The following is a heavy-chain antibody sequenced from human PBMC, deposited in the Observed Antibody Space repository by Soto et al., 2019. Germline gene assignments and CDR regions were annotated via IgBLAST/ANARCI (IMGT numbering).Heavy chain of an antibody. CDR1: GGSISSYY. CDR3: AREGRGYNWNYTVYYGMDV. V-gene: IGHV4-4*07. J-gene: IGHJ6*02. Sequence: PSETLSLTCTVSGGSISSYYWSWIRQPAGKGLEWIGRIYTSGSTNYNPSLKSRVTMSGDTSKNQFSLKLSSVTAADTAVYYCAREGRGYNWNYTVYYGMDVWGQGTTVTVSS. CDR2: IYTSGST. D-gene: IGHD1-7*01.